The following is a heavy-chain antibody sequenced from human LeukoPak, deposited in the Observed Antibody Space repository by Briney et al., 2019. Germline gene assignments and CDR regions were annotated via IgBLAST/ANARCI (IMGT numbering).Heavy chain of an antibody. CDR3: ARGYSSSWYYFDY. J-gene: IGHJ4*02. Sequence: SETLSLTCTVSGGSISTYYWTWIRQPPGKGLEWIGYIYYSGSTNYNPSLKSRVTISVDASKNQFSLKLSSVTAADTAVYYCARGYSSSWYYFDYWGQGTLVTVSS. CDR1: GGSISTYY. CDR2: IYYSGST. D-gene: IGHD6-13*01. V-gene: IGHV4-59*01.